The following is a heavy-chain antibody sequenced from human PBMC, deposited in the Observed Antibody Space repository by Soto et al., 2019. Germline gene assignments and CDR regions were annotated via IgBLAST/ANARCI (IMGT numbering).Heavy chain of an antibody. Sequence: SGPTLVNPTQTLTLTCTFSGFSLSTSGMCVSWIRQPPGKALEWLARIDWDDDKYYSTSLKTRLTISKDTSKNQVVLTMTNMDPVDTATYYCARSRGDFWTGYSYNYYYMDVWGKGTTVTVSS. J-gene: IGHJ6*03. D-gene: IGHD3-3*01. CDR3: ARSRGDFWTGYSYNYYYMDV. V-gene: IGHV2-70*11. CDR1: GFSLSTSGMC. CDR2: IDWDDDK.